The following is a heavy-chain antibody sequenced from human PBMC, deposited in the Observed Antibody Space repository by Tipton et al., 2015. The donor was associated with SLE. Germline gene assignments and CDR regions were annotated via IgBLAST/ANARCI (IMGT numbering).Heavy chain of an antibody. CDR2: IKQGGSEK. CDR1: GFTFSSYW. J-gene: IGHJ4*02. V-gene: IGHV3-7*01. D-gene: IGHD6-6*01. CDR3: ARVMYSSSSFDY. Sequence: GSLRLSCAASGFTFSSYWMSWVRQAPGKGLEWVANIKQGGSEKYYVDSVKGRFTTSRDNAKNSLYLQMNSLRAEDTAVYYCARVMYSSSSFDYWGQGTLVTVSS.